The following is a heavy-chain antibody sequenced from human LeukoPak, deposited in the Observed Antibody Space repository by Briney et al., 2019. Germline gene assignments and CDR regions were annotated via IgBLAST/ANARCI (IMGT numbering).Heavy chain of an antibody. Sequence: GGSLRLSCAASGFTFSSYAMSWVRQAPGKGLEWVSAISGSGGSTYYADSVKGRFTISRDNSKNTLYLQMNSLRAEDMAVYYCAKDPSKGVNRYSIYYFDYWGQGTLVTVSS. CDR1: GFTFSSYA. D-gene: IGHD5-18*01. CDR3: AKDPSKGVNRYSIYYFDY. J-gene: IGHJ4*02. CDR2: ISGSGGST. V-gene: IGHV3-23*01.